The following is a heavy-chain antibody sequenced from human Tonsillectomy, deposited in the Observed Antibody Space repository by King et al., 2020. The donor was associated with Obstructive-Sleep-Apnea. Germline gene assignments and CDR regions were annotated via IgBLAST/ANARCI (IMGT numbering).Heavy chain of an antibody. CDR1: GFTFSSYG. D-gene: IGHD3-22*01. CDR3: AKEEYDNSGYPDY. J-gene: IGHJ4*02. Sequence: VQLVESGGGVVQPGRSLRLSCAASGFTFSSYGMHWVRQAPGKGLEWVAFIRYDGSNKYYADSVKGRFTISRDNSKNTLYLQMNSLRAEDTAVYYCAKEEYDNSGYPDYWGQGTLVTVSS. CDR2: IRYDGSNK. V-gene: IGHV3-30*02.